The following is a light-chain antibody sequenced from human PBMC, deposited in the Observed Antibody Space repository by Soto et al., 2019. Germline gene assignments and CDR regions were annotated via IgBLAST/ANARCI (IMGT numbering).Light chain of an antibody. J-gene: IGKJ2*01. CDR2: DAF. Sequence: EFVLTQSPGTLSLSPGERATLSCRASQSVSSSHLAWYQQKPGQAPRLLIYDAFSRATGIPDRFSGSGSGPDFTLTTSRLQTEDSEVYYCPQYGSSPYTLALGNELEIK. CDR1: QSVSSSH. CDR3: PQYGSSPYT. V-gene: IGKV3-20*01.